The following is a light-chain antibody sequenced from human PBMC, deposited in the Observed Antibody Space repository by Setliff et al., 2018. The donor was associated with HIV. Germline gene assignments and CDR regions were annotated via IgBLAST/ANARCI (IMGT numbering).Light chain of an antibody. J-gene: IGLJ1*01. V-gene: IGLV2-14*01. Sequence: QSALTQPASVSGPPGQSITISCTGTSSDIGGYNYVSWYQQHPGRAPKLIIYEVNIRPSGVSNRFAGFKFGNTASLTVSGLQADDEADYFCSSYAGSNIYVFGTGTKVTVL. CDR1: SSDIGGYNY. CDR2: EVN. CDR3: SSYAGSNIYV.